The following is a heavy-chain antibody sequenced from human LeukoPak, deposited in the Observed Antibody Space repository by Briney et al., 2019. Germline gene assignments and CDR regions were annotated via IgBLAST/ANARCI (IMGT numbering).Heavy chain of an antibody. J-gene: IGHJ4*02. CDR2: INPNSGGT. CDR3: ARDKYYDYVWGSYRPDY. CDR1: GYTYNGYY. V-gene: IGHV1-2*06. Sequence: ASVKVSCKASGYTYNGYYMHWVRQAPGQGLEWMGRINPNSGGTNYAQKFQGRVTMTRDTSISTAYMELSRLRYDDTAVYYCARDKYYDYVWGSYRPDYWGQGTLVTVSS. D-gene: IGHD3-16*02.